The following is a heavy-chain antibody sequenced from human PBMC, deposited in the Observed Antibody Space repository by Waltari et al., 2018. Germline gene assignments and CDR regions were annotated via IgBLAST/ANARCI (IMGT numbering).Heavy chain of an antibody. CDR2: ISSSSSTI. Sequence: EVQLVESGGGLVQPGGSLRLSCAASGFTFSRYRMNWFGQAPGKGLEWVSYISSSSSTIYYADSVKGRFTISRDNAKNSLYLQMNSLRAEDTAVYYCARGFYYYYYMDVWGKGTTVTVSS. CDR1: GFTFSRYR. J-gene: IGHJ6*03. V-gene: IGHV3-48*04. CDR3: ARGFYYYYYMDV.